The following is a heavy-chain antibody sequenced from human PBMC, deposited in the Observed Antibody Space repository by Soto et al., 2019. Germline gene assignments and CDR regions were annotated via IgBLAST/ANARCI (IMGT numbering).Heavy chain of an antibody. CDR2: IYYSGST. CDR3: ASFSSSWSLSRYNWFDP. CDR1: GGSVSSGSYY. J-gene: IGHJ5*02. Sequence: SETLSLTCTVSGGSVSSGSYYWSWIRQPPGKGLEWIGYIYYSGSTNYNPSLKSRVTISVDTSKNQFSLKLSSVTAADTAVYYCASFSSSWSLSRYNWFDPWGQGTLVTVSS. D-gene: IGHD6-13*01. V-gene: IGHV4-61*01.